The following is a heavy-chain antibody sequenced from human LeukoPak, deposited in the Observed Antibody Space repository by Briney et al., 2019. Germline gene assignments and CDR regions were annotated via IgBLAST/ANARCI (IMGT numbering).Heavy chain of an antibody. Sequence: GGSLRLSCAASGFTFSSYWMHWVRQAPGKGLVWVSRINSDWSSTSYADSVKRRFTISRDNAKNTLYLQMNSLRAEDTAVYYCARVASEYSSSTWFDYWGQGTLVTVSS. D-gene: IGHD6-6*01. CDR1: GFTFSSYW. CDR2: INSDWSST. V-gene: IGHV3-74*01. CDR3: ARVASEYSSSTWFDY. J-gene: IGHJ4*02.